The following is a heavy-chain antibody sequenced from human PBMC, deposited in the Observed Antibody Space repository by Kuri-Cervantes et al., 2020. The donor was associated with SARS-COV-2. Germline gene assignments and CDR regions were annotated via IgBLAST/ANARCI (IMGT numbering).Heavy chain of an antibody. J-gene: IGHJ5*02. CDR3: AREPGVGGWFDP. D-gene: IGHD3-16*01. CDR1: GGSISSSNW. CDR2: IYHSGST. V-gene: IGHV4-4*02. Sequence: GSLRLSCAVSGGSISSSNWWSWVRQPPGKGLEWIGEIYHSGSTNYNPSLKSRVTISVDKSKNQFSLKLSSVTAADTAMYYCAREPGVGGWFDPWGQGTLVTVSS.